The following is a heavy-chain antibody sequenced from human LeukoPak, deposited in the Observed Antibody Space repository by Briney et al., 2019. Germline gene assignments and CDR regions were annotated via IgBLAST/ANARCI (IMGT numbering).Heavy chain of an antibody. CDR1: GYTFTSYD. Sequence: ASVKVSCKASGYTFTSYDINWVRQATGQGLEWMGWMNPNSGNTGYAQKFQGRVTMTRNTSISTAYMALSSRRSEDTAVYYCARAAGQYSGYRWGLDDYWGQGTLVTVSS. J-gene: IGHJ4*02. CDR3: ARAAGQYSGYRWGLDDY. CDR2: MNPNSGNT. D-gene: IGHD5-12*01. V-gene: IGHV1-8*01.